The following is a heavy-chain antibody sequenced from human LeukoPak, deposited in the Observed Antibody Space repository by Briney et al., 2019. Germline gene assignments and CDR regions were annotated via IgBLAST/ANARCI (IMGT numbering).Heavy chain of an antibody. Sequence: PSETLSLTSAVYGGSFSGYYWGRIRQPPGKGLEWIGSIYHSGSTYYNPSLKSRVTISVDTSKNQFSLKLSSVTAADTAVYYCARHGGYSSGWLGYYFDYWGQGTLVTVSS. J-gene: IGHJ4*02. CDR2: IYHSGST. V-gene: IGHV4-38-2*01. CDR3: ARHGGYSSGWLGYYFDY. D-gene: IGHD6-19*01. CDR1: GGSFSGYY.